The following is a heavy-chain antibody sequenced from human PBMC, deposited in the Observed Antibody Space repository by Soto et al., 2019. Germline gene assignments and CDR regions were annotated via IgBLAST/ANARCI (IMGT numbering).Heavy chain of an antibody. CDR2: VSANGVYS. CDR1: GFTFSAHE. D-gene: IGHD5-12*01. V-gene: IGHV3-23*01. CDR3: VRYTITQSLGDY. Sequence: EVQLLESGGGLVQPGGSLRLSCTASGFTFSAHEMGWVRQAPGNGLEWVSGVSANGVYSFYLNSVRGRFTISKDSYESTLYLQMNNLRAEDSAVYYCVRYTITQSLGDYWGPGTLVAVSS. J-gene: IGHJ4*02.